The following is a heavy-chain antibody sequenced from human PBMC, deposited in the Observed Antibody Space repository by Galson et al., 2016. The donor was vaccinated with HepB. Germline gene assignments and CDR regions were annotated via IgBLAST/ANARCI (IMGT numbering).Heavy chain of an antibody. CDR3: ARGYCGGDCYSMFQINYFGMDV. CDR1: GGSINSAAYY. Sequence: SETLSLTCTVSGGSINSAAYYWSWIRQHPGEGLQWIGYMHNSGSTNYNPSLKSRVTVSLDTSKNQFSLKLTSVTAADTAVYYCARGYCGGDCYSMFQINYFGMDVWGRGTTVTVSS. D-gene: IGHD2-21*02. J-gene: IGHJ6*02. V-gene: IGHV4-61*08. CDR2: MHNSGST.